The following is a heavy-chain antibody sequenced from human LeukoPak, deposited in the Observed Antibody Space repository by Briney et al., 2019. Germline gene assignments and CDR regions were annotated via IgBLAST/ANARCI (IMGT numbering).Heavy chain of an antibody. V-gene: IGHV3-48*03. CDR3: AGHFGAWHYFDY. CDR2: ISSSGSTI. CDR1: GFTFSSYE. J-gene: IGHJ4*02. Sequence: PGGSLRLSCAASGFTFSSYEMNWVRQAPGKGLEWVSYISSSGSTIYYADSVKGRFTISRDNAKNSLYLQMNSLRAEDTAVYYCAGHFGAWHYFDYWGQGTQVTVSS. D-gene: IGHD3-3*01.